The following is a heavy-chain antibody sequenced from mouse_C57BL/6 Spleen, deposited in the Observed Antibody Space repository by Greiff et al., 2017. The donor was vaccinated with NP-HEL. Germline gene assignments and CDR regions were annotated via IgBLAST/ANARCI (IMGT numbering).Heavy chain of an antibody. CDR2: ISDGGSYT. CDR3: ARDGWTHFDY. D-gene: IGHD1-1*02. Sequence: EVMLVESGGGLVKPGGSLKLSCAASGFTFSSYAMSWVRQTPEKRLEWVATISDGGSYTYYPDNVKGRFTISRDNAKNNLYLQMSHLKSEDTAMYYCARDGWTHFDYWGQGTTLTVSS. J-gene: IGHJ2*01. V-gene: IGHV5-4*01. CDR1: GFTFSSYA.